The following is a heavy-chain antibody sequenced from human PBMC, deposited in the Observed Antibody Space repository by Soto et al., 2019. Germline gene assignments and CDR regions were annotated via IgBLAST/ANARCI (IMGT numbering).Heavy chain of an antibody. J-gene: IGHJ5*02. CDR3: ARRQNWNNLFDT. CDR1: GGSITNNY. Sequence: PSETLSLTCTVSGGSITNNYWSWTRQSPGKGLEWIGCSYYSGSTSYNPSLRSRVTISIDTSKTQFSLRLRSVTAADTAVCYCARRQNWNNLFDTWGQGTLVTVSS. V-gene: IGHV4-59*08. D-gene: IGHD1-1*01. CDR2: SYYSGST.